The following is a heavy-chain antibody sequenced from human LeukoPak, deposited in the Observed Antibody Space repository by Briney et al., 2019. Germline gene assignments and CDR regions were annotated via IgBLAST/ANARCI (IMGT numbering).Heavy chain of an antibody. CDR3: ARASTRLEQWESGN. CDR2: IYYSGST. D-gene: IGHD1-26*01. Sequence: PSQTLSLTCTVSGGSISSGDYYWSWIRQPPGKGLEWIGYIYYSGSTYYNPSLKSRVTISVDTSKNQFSLKLSSVTAADTAVYYCARASTRLEQWESGNWGQGTLVTVSS. V-gene: IGHV4-30-4*01. CDR1: GGSISSGDYY. J-gene: IGHJ4*02.